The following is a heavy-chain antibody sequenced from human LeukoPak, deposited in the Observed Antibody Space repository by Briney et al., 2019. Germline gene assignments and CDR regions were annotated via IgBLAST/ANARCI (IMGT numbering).Heavy chain of an antibody. CDR2: INSGGGT. J-gene: IGHJ4*02. CDR1: GFTLRSNS. CDR3: GRGGPPGYDPFDY. D-gene: IGHD5-12*01. V-gene: IGHV3-53*01. Sequence: PGGSLRLSCAGSGFTLRSNSMSWVRQAPGQGLEWVSVINSGGGTYYADSVNGRFTISSDNSKNPVYLQMNSLRVEDTAVYYCGRGGPPGYDPFDYWGQGTLVTVSS.